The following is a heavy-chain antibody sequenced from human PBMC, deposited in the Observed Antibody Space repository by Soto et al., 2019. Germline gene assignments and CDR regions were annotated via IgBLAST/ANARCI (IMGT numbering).Heavy chain of an antibody. D-gene: IGHD3-9*01. J-gene: IGHJ4*02. CDR3: AHRRGDLLTGHYYFDY. V-gene: IGHV2-5*02. CDR2: ISWDGEK. CDR1: GFSLNTRGVG. Sequence: QITLKESGPTLVKPTQTLTLTCTFSGFSLNTRGVGVGWIRQPPGNALEWLALISWDGEKRYRPSLKSRLTNTKDTSENQVVLTMTNMDPVDTATYFCAHRRGDLLTGHYYFDYWGQGTLVTVSS.